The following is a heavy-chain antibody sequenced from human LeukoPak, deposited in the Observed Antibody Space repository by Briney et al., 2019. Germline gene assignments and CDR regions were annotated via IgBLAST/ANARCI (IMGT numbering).Heavy chain of an antibody. J-gene: IGHJ4*02. D-gene: IGHD5-12*01. CDR2: INTHGSNT. CDR1: GFTFSTYG. Sequence: PGGSLRLSCAASGFTFSTYGMHWVRQAPGKGLEWVSRINTHGSNTAYADSVKGRFTISRDNAKNTLYLQMNSLRAEDTAVYYCVRTDFDYSEFDYWGQGTLVTVSS. CDR3: VRTDFDYSEFDY. V-gene: IGHV3-74*01.